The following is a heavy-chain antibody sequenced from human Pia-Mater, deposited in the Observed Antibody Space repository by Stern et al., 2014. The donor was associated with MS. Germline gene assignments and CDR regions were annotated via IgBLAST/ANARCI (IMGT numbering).Heavy chain of an antibody. Sequence: VQLVESGAEVKKPGSSMKASCPASGDSFSTIEISWVRQAPGQGLAWLGGISPLFGTTNYAQKVQGRVTIIADVSTSTVNMELVSLRLEDTAVYYCVRDQGGIAASWGQGTLVTVSS. J-gene: IGHJ4*02. CDR2: ISPLFGTT. V-gene: IGHV1-69*01. D-gene: IGHD6-13*01. CDR1: GDSFSTIE. CDR3: VRDQGGIAAS.